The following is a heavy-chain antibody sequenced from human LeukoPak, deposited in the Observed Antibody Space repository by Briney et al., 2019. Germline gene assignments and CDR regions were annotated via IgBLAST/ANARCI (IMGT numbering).Heavy chain of an antibody. CDR1: GGSISSYY. CDR2: IYYSGST. J-gene: IGHJ4*02. Sequence: PSETLSLTCTVSGGSISSYYWSWIRQPPGKGLEWIGYIYYSGSTNYNPSLKSRVTISVDTSKNQFSLKLSSVTAADTAVHYCARRRDSSSWSPFDYGGQGTLVTVSS. V-gene: IGHV4-59*12. CDR3: ARRRDSSSWSPFDY. D-gene: IGHD6-13*01.